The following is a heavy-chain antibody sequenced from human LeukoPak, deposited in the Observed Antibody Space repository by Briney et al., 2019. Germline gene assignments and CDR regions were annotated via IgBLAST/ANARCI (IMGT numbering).Heavy chain of an antibody. Sequence: GGSLRLSCEASGFTLRSYWMYWVRQAPGKGLVWVSHINSEGSGTTYADSVKGRFTISRDNTKNTLYLQMNSLRAEDTAVYYCARDVMRGSADWGQGTLVTVSS. J-gene: IGHJ4*02. CDR2: INSEGSGT. CDR3: ARDVMRGSAD. CDR1: GFTLRSYW. V-gene: IGHV3-74*01. D-gene: IGHD2/OR15-2a*01.